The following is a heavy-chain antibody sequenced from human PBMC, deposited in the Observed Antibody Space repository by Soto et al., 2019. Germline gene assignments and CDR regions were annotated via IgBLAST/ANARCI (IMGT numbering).Heavy chain of an antibody. J-gene: IGHJ5*02. V-gene: IGHV3-7*01. CDR3: ASVKSWAVSP. D-gene: IGHD3-10*01. CDR1: GFTFSSYW. Sequence: EVQLVESGGGLVQPGGSLGLSCAASGFTFSSYWMSWVRLAPGKGLEWVAHIKQSGSDRYYVDSVRGRFTISRDNAKNSLYPHMTSLRVEDTAMYYIASVKSWAVSPWGQGTLVTVSS. CDR2: IKQSGSDR.